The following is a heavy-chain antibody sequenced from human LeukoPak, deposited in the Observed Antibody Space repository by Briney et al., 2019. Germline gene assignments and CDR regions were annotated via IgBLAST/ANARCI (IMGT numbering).Heavy chain of an antibody. Sequence: SQTLSLTCTVSGGSISSYYWSWIRQPPGKGLEWIGYIYYSGSTNYNPSLKSRVTISVDTSKNQFSLKLSSVTAADTAVYYCARDIGSSAPNWGQGTLVTVSS. CDR1: GGSISSYY. J-gene: IGHJ4*02. D-gene: IGHD6-6*01. CDR3: ARDIGSSAPN. CDR2: IYYSGST. V-gene: IGHV4-59*01.